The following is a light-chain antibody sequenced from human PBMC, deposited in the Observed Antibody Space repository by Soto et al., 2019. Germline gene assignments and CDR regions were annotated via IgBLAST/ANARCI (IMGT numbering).Light chain of an antibody. V-gene: IGKV3D-20*01. Sequence: EIVLTQSPATLSLSPGERATLSCGASQSVNRNYLAWYQQKPGLAPRLLIYDASTRATGVPDRFSGSGSGTDFNLTSTGLEPEDFEVYYCQQYGSAVTFGGGTKVEIK. CDR3: QQYGSAVT. CDR1: QSVNRNY. J-gene: IGKJ4*01. CDR2: DAS.